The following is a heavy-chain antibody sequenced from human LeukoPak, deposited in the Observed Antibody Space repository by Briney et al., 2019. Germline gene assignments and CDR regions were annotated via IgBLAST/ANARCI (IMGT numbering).Heavy chain of an antibody. J-gene: IGHJ4*02. CDR3: ARAPRSGGSCYFDY. D-gene: IGHD2-15*01. CDR1: GGSFSGYY. V-gene: IGHV4-34*01. CDR2: INHSGST. Sequence: SETLSLTCAVYGGSFSGYYWSWIRQPPGKGLELIGEINHSGSTNYNPSLKSRVTISVDTSKNQFSLKLSSVTAADTAVYYCARAPRSGGSCYFDYWGQGTLVTVSS.